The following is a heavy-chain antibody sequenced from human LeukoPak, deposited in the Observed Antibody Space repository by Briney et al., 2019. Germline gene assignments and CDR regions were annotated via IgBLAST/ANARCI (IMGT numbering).Heavy chain of an antibody. CDR1: GGSISSYY. V-gene: IGHV4-4*07. Sequence: SETLSLTCTVSGGSISSYYWSWIRQPTGKGLEWIGRIYTSGSTNYNPSLKSRVTMSVDTSKNQFSLKLSSVTAADTAVYYCAREAYYYDSSGQNTLGYWGQGTLVTVSS. CDR2: IYTSGST. CDR3: AREAYYYDSSGQNTLGY. D-gene: IGHD3-22*01. J-gene: IGHJ4*02.